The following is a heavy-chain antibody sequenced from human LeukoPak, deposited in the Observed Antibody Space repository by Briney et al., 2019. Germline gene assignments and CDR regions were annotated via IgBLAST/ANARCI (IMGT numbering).Heavy chain of an antibody. Sequence: ASVKVSCKASGYTFTSYGISWVRQAPGQGLEWMGWISAYNGNTNYAQKLQGRVTMTTDTSTSTAYMELRSLRSDDTVVYYCAREVGRNFCSGGSCYRPPLDYWGQGTLVTVSS. J-gene: IGHJ4*02. CDR2: ISAYNGNT. D-gene: IGHD2-15*01. CDR1: GYTFTSYG. V-gene: IGHV1-18*01. CDR3: AREVGRNFCSGGSCYRPPLDY.